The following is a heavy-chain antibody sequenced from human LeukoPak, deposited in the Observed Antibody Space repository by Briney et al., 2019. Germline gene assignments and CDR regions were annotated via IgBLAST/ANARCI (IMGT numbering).Heavy chain of an antibody. CDR2: IFPSFGTA. CDR1: AATFSSYS. CDR3: ARESREIVVPAAIRDYYYYMDV. D-gene: IGHD2-2*02. V-gene: IGHV1-69*05. J-gene: IGHJ6*03. Sequence: GASVKVSCKASAATFSSYSISRVRHAPGQGLEWMGVIFPSFGTANYAQKFQGRVTITTDESTSTAYMELSSLRSEDTAVYYCARESREIVVPAAIRDYYYYMDVWGKGTTVTVSS.